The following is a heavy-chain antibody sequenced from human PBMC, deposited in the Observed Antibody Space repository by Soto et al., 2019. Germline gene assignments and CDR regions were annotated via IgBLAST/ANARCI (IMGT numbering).Heavy chain of an antibody. Sequence: GSLRLSCTASGFTFGDYAMSWVRQAPGKGLEWVGFIRSKAYGGTTEYAASVKGRFTISRDDSKSIAYLQMNSLKTEDTAVYYCTREAYYYDSSGYYWDWGQGTLVTVSS. J-gene: IGHJ4*02. CDR3: TREAYYYDSSGYYWD. V-gene: IGHV3-49*04. CDR1: GFTFGDYA. CDR2: IRSKAYGGTT. D-gene: IGHD3-22*01.